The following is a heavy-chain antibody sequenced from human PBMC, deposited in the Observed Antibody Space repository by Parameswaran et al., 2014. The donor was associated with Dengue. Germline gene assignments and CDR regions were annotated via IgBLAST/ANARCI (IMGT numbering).Heavy chain of an antibody. J-gene: IGHJ4*02. D-gene: IGHD3-10*01. Sequence: WIRQPPGKGLEWIGYIYYSGSTYYNPSLKSRITISVDTSKNQFSLKLSSVTAADTAVYYCARVRTFYGSGTYSDYWGQGTLVTVSS. CDR3: ARVRTFYGSGTYSDY. CDR2: IYYSGST. V-gene: IGHV4-31*02.